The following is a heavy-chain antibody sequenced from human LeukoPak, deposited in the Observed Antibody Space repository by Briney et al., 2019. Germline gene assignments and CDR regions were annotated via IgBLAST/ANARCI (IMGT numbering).Heavy chain of an antibody. CDR3: ARDGQPAYYDFWSGYSRFDP. D-gene: IGHD3-3*01. Sequence: ASVKVSCKASGYTFTSYGISWVRQAPGQGLEWMGWISAYNGNTNYAQKLQGRVTMTTDTSTSTAYMELRSLRSEDTAVYYCARDGQPAYYDFWSGYSRFDPWGQGTLVTVSS. CDR1: GYTFTSYG. V-gene: IGHV1-18*01. CDR2: ISAYNGNT. J-gene: IGHJ5*02.